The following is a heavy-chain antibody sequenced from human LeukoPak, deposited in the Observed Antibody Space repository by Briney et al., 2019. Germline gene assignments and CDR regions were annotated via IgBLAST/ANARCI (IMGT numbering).Heavy chain of an antibody. Sequence: SETLSLTCTVSGGSISNYYWSWIRQPPGKGLEWIGSFYNSGSTNYNPSLKGRVTISVDTSKNQFSLKLSSVTAADTAVYYCARNRGGGSYLFDYWGQGTLVTVSS. CDR1: GGSISNYY. D-gene: IGHD1-26*01. CDR2: FYNSGST. V-gene: IGHV4-59*01. CDR3: ARNRGGGSYLFDY. J-gene: IGHJ4*02.